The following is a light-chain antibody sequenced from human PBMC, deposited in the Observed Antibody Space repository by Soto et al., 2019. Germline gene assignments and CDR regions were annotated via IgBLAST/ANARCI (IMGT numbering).Light chain of an antibody. CDR3: MQGTHWPVT. CDR1: QHLVYSDGNTY. J-gene: IGKJ1*01. CDR2: KDS. V-gene: IGKV2-30*01. Sequence: DVVITHCPLFLPFALGQPASISCISSQHLVYSDGNTYLNWLQQRPGQSPRRLMYKDSNRDSGVQDRFSGSESGTDFTLKISRVEAEDVGVYYCMQGTHWPVTFGQGTKVDIK.